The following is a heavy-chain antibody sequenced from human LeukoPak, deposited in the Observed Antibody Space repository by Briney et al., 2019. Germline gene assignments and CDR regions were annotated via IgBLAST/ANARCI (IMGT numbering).Heavy chain of an antibody. D-gene: IGHD2/OR15-2a*01. Sequence: GGSLRLSCEASGFTFNHYWMSWVRQAPGKGLEWVANIKEDGSETYYVDSVEGRFTISRDNANNALYLQMNDLRAEDTAVYYCARDRPSDQFLFYQTFDCWGQGTLVAVSP. CDR1: GFTFNHYW. V-gene: IGHV3-7*01. J-gene: IGHJ4*02. CDR2: IKEDGSET. CDR3: ARDRPSDQFLFYQTFDC.